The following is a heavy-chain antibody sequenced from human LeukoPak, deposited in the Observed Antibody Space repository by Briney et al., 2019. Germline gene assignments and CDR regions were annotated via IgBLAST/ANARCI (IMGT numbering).Heavy chain of an antibody. CDR1: GGSISSYY. Sequence: SETLSLTCTVSGGSISSYYWSWIRQPPGKGLERIGYIYYSGSTNYNPSLKSRVTISVDKSKSQFSLKLSSVTAADTAVYYCARDARGPTRESLDYWGQGTLVTVSS. J-gene: IGHJ4*02. CDR2: IYYSGST. V-gene: IGHV4-59*12. D-gene: IGHD3-10*01. CDR3: ARDARGPTRESLDY.